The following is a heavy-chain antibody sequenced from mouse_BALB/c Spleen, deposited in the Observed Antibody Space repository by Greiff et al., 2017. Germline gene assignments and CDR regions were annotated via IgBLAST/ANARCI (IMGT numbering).Heavy chain of an antibody. CDR3: ARCDGYPLDY. J-gene: IGHJ2*01. D-gene: IGHD2-3*01. Sequence: VQLQQSGPELVKPGASVRISCKASGYTFTSYYIHWVKQRPGQGLEWIGWIYPGNVNTKYNEKFKGKATLTADKSSSTAYMQLSSLTSEDSAVYFCARCDGYPLDYWGQGTTLTVSS. CDR2: IYPGNVNT. CDR1: GYTFTSYY. V-gene: IGHV1S56*01.